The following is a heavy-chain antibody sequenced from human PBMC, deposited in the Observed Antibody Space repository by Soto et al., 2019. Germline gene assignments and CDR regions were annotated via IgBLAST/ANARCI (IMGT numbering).Heavy chain of an antibody. J-gene: IGHJ6*02. CDR2: INPNSGGT. D-gene: IGHD2-15*01. V-gene: IGHV1-2*06. CDR1: GYIFTDYY. Sequence: ASVKVSCKASGYIFTDYYMHWVRQAPGQELGWMGRINPNSGGTNYAQKFQGRVTMTRDTSISTAYMELSRLRSDDTAVYYCARDWIVVVVAAKPYYDYYGMDVWGQGTTVTVSS. CDR3: ARDWIVVVVAAKPYYDYYGMDV.